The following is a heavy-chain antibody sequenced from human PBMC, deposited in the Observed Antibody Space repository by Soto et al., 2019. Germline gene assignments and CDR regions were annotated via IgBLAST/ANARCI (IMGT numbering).Heavy chain of an antibody. V-gene: IGHV4-59*01. CDR1: GDSIRSYY. J-gene: IGHJ4*02. CDR2: VYYGGST. D-gene: IGHD3-3*01. CDR3: AGEGALATFGVV. Sequence: SETLSLTCTVSGDSIRSYYWTWIRQPPGRGLEWIGHVYYGGSTNYNPSLQSRVTISLDTSKNQFSLRLTSMTAADAAVYYCAGEGALATFGVVWGQGTRVTVS.